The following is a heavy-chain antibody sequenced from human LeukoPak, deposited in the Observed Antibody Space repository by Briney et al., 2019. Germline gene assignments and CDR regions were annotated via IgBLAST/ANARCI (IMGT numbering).Heavy chain of an antibody. J-gene: IGHJ5*02. D-gene: IGHD3-9*01. Sequence: SETLSLTCTVSGYSISSGYYWGWIRQPPGKGLEWIGSIYHSGSTYYNPSLKSRVTISVDTSKNQFSLKLSSVTAADTAVYYCARVGRYYDILTGYHSQNWFDPWGQGTLVTVSS. CDR1: GYSISSGYY. V-gene: IGHV4-38-2*02. CDR2: IYHSGST. CDR3: ARVGRYYDILTGYHSQNWFDP.